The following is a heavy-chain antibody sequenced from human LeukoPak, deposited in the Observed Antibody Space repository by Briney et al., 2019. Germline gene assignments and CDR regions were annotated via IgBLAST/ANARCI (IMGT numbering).Heavy chain of an antibody. V-gene: IGHV3-66*01. J-gene: IGHJ6*02. CDR3: ARARAAAGTWFAYYYYGMDV. CDR2: IYSGGST. D-gene: IGHD6-13*01. CDR1: GFTVSSNY. Sequence: GGSLRLSCAASGFTVSSNYMSWVRQAPGKGLEWVSVIYSGGSTYYADSVKGRFTISRDNSKNTLYPQMNSLRAEDTAVYYCARARAAAGTWFAYYYYGMDVWGQGTTVTVSS.